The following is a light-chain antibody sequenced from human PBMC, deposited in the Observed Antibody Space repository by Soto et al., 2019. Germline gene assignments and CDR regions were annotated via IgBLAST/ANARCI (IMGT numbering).Light chain of an antibody. CDR2: EVT. Sequence: QSALTQPASVSGSPGQSITISCTGTSSDVGGYDYVSWYQQHPGKAPKLMIYEVTIRSSGVSDRFSGSKSGNTASLTISGLRPEDEAEYSCTSYTGDSSFYVFGTGTKLTVL. V-gene: IGLV2-14*01. J-gene: IGLJ1*01. CDR1: SSDVGGYDY. CDR3: TSYTGDSSFYV.